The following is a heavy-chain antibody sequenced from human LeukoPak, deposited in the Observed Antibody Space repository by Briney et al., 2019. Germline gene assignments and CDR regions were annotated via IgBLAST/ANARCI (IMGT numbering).Heavy chain of an antibody. J-gene: IGHJ5*02. CDR2: IIPIFGIA. Sequence: PVKVSCKASGGTFSRYAISWVRQAPGQGREWRGGIIPIFGIANYAQKFQGRVTITADESTSTAYMELSSLRSEVTAVYYCARVRFEYRPGYSVPRGWFDPWGQGTLVTVSS. V-gene: IGHV1-69*01. CDR3: ARVRFEYRPGYSVPRGWFDP. CDR1: GGTFSRYA. D-gene: IGHD5-18*01.